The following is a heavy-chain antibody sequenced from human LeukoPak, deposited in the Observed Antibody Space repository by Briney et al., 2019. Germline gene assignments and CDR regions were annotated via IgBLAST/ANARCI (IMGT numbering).Heavy chain of an antibody. V-gene: IGHV3-48*01. CDR3: QSWYYYDSSGYPDFDY. CDR1: GFTFSTYG. D-gene: IGHD3-22*01. CDR2: ISSSSSTI. J-gene: IGHJ4*02. Sequence: GGSLRLSCAASGFTFSTYGMSWVRQAPGKGLEWVSAISSSSSTIYYADSVKGRFTISRDNAKNSLYLQMNSLRAEDTAVYYCQSWYYYDSSGYPDFDYWGQGTLVTVSS.